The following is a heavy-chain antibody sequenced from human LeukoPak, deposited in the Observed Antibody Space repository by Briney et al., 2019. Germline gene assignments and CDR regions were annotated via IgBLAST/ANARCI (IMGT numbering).Heavy chain of an antibody. D-gene: IGHD6-13*01. CDR1: GFTFSSYG. CDR3: ARGYSSSWYEPYYYYYGMDV. CDR2: IWYDGSNK. Sequence: GGSLRLSCAASGFTFSSYGMHWVRQAPGKGLEWVAVIWYDGSNKYYTDSVKGRFTISRDNSKNTLYLQMNSLRAEDTAVYYCARGYSSSWYEPYYYYYGMDVWGQGTTVTVSS. J-gene: IGHJ6*02. V-gene: IGHV3-33*01.